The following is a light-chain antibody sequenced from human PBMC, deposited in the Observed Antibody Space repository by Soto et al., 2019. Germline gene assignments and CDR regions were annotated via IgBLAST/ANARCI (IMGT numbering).Light chain of an antibody. V-gene: IGLV2-14*01. CDR2: EVS. CDR3: SSYTSIITLYV. Sequence: QSALTQPASVSGSPGQSITISCTGTSSDVGGYNYVSWYQQHPGKAPKLMIYEVSNRPSGVSNRFSGSKSGNTASLTISGLQAEDEADYYCSSYTSIITLYVFGSGTKVTRP. CDR1: SSDVGGYNY. J-gene: IGLJ1*01.